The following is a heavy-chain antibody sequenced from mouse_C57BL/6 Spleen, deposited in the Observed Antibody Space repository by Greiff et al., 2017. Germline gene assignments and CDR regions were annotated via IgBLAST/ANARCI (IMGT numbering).Heavy chain of an antibody. CDR2: IDPETGGT. J-gene: IGHJ1*03. Sequence: QVQLKESGAELVRPGASVTLSCKASGYTFTDYEMHWVKQTPVHGLEWIGAIDPETGGTAYNQKFKGKAILTAAKSSSTAYMELRSLTSEDSAVYYCTRGGWLLLWYFDVWGTGTTVTVSS. CDR3: TRGGWLLLWYFDV. V-gene: IGHV1-15*01. D-gene: IGHD2-3*01. CDR1: GYTFTDYE.